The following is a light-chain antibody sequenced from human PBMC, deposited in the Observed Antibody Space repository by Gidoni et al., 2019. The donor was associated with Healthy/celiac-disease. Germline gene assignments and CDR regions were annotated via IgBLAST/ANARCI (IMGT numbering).Light chain of an antibody. J-gene: IGKJ2*01. CDR3: QQRSNWPPGYT. Sequence: EIVCTQSPATMSLSPGARATLSCRASQSVSSYLAWYQQKPGQAPRLLIYDASNRATGIPARFSGSGSGTDFTLTISSLEPEDFAVYYCQQRSNWPPGYTFGQXTKLEIK. V-gene: IGKV3-11*01. CDR2: DAS. CDR1: QSVSSY.